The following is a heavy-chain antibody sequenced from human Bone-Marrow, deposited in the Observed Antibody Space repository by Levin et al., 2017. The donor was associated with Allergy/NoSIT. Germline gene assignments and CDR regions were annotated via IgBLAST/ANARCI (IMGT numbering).Heavy chain of an antibody. CDR2: IYWDDEK. Sequence: SGPTLVKPTQTLTLTCSCSGFSVTTLGVGVAWIRQPPGRALEWLALIYWDDEKRYNPSLASRLAITKETSENRVVLTLADVDPVDTATYYCALRGSRTYAFDMWGQGTTVIVSA. V-gene: IGHV2-5*02. CDR1: GFSVTTLGVG. D-gene: IGHD1-7*01. J-gene: IGHJ3*02. CDR3: ALRGSRTYAFDM.